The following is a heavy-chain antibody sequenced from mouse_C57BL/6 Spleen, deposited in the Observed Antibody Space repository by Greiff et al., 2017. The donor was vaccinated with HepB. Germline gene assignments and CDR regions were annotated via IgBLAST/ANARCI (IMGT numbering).Heavy chain of an antibody. Sequence: VQLKQSGAELVRPGASVKLSCTASGFNIKDDYMHWVKQRPEQGLEWIGWIDPENGDTEYASKFQGKATITADTSSNTAYLQLSSLTSEDTAVYYCTTAGYGSSYKFAYGGQGTLVTVSA. CDR3: TTAGYGSSYKFAY. D-gene: IGHD1-1*01. J-gene: IGHJ3*01. CDR1: GFNIKDDY. CDR2: IDPENGDT. V-gene: IGHV14-4*01.